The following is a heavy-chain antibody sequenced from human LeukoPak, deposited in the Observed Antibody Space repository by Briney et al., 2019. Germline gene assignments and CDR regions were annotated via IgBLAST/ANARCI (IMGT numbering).Heavy chain of an antibody. CDR2: ISGSDGTT. Sequence: AGGSLRLSCAASGFTFSRYVMSWVRQAPGKGLEWVSVISGSDGTTYYADSVKGRFTISRDNSKNTLYLQMNSLRAEDTAVYYCARSVGDGYTEGPFDYWGQGTLVTVSS. V-gene: IGHV3-23*01. CDR1: GFTFSRYV. J-gene: IGHJ4*02. CDR3: ARSVGDGYTEGPFDY. D-gene: IGHD5-24*01.